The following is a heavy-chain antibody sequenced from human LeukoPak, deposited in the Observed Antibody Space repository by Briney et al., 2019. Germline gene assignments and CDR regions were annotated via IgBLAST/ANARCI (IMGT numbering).Heavy chain of an antibody. CDR3: ARDRRVVATIPFDH. V-gene: IGHV1-46*01. CDR1: GYTFSNFQ. J-gene: IGHJ4*02. Sequence: ASVKVSCKTSGYTFSNFQMHWVRQAPAQGLEWVGITYPSSGGTKVAQKFQGGITIISDACNSTFFMEQSRLTTDDTAEYYCARDRRVVATIPFDHWGQGTLVTVSS. D-gene: IGHD5-12*01. CDR2: TYPSSGGT.